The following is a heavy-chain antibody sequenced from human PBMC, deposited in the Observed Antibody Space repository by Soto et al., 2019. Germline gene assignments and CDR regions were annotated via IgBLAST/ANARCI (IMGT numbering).Heavy chain of an antibody. Sequence: PSETLSLTCTVSGGSISSYYWSWIRQPPGKGLEWIGYIYYSATTNYNPSLKSRVTISVDTSKNQFSLKLTSVTAADTAVYYCARARWLDGYYFDYWGQGTLVTVSS. CDR3: ARARWLDGYYFDY. J-gene: IGHJ4*02. CDR1: GGSISSYY. V-gene: IGHV4-59*01. CDR2: IYYSATT. D-gene: IGHD6-19*01.